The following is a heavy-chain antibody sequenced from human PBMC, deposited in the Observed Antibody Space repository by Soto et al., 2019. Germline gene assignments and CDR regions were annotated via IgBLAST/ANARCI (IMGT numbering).Heavy chain of an antibody. CDR1: HYSFARYG. Sequence: QVQLVQSGAEVKKPGASVKVSCKASHYSFARYGISWVRQAPGQGLEGMGWISTYNSNTKYAQKFQGRVTMTTDTPTSTAYMNLMSLTSDDTAVYFCAREGYCSSGSCALYSHDFFGMDVWGQGTAVTVSS. D-gene: IGHD2-15*01. J-gene: IGHJ6*02. CDR2: ISTYNSNT. V-gene: IGHV1-18*01. CDR3: AREGYCSSGSCALYSHDFFGMDV.